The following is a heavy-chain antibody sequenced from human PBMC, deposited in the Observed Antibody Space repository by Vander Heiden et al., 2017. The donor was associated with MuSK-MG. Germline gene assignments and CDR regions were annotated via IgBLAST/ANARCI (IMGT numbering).Heavy chain of an antibody. CDR2: IRARGDDT. CDR3: AKGGYSGPYDP. Sequence: EVQLLDSGGGLVQPGGSLRLSCAASGFPFSSYSMTWVRQAPGKGLEWVSTIRARGDDTYYADSVKGRFTISRDNSRNTVFLQMNSLRAEDTAVYHCAKGGYSGPYDPWGQGTLVTVSS. J-gene: IGHJ5*02. D-gene: IGHD5-12*01. CDR1: GFPFSSYS. V-gene: IGHV3-23*01.